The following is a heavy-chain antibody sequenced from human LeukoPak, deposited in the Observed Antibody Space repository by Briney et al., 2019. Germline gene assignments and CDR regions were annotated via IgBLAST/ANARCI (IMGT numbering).Heavy chain of an antibody. J-gene: IGHJ4*02. CDR1: GFTFSTYS. V-gene: IGHV3-21*06. CDR3: ARDPPYYDSSGYYYDY. CDR2: ISGSSIYI. Sequence: PGGSLRLSCAASGFTFSTYSMNWVRQAPGKGLEWVSSISGSSIYIYYADSVKGGFTISRDNAKNSLYLQMNSLRAEDTAVYYCARDPPYYDSSGYYYDYWGQGTLVTVSS. D-gene: IGHD3-22*01.